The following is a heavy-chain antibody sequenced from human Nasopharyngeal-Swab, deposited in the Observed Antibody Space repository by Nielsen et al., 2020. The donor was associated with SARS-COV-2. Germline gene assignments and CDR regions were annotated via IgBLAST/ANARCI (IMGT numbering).Heavy chain of an antibody. J-gene: IGHJ6*02. CDR3: ARDLSSIWTSGLGV. D-gene: IGHD6-13*01. V-gene: IGHV3-72*01. Sequence: SLMIYCAASWFTFSDSAIHWVRQAPGKGLEWVGRSRNKANSYTTEYAAPVKGRFTISRDDSKNSLYLQMSSLRTEDKALYYCARDLSSIWTSGLGVWGQGTTVIVSS. CDR2: SRNKANSYTT. CDR1: WFTFSDSA.